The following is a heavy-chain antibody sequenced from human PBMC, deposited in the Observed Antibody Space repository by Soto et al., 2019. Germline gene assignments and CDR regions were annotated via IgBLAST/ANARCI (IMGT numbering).Heavy chain of an antibody. V-gene: IGHV3-30*18. CDR2: ILYDGSDK. D-gene: IGHD2-21*01. CDR3: AKAGRGFADFVKH. J-gene: IGHJ4*02. CDR1: VFTFSSYG. Sequence: VGSLRLSCASSVFTFSSYGMHCVRHSPGKWLEWVTGILYDGSDKYYADSVKGRFTISRENSKNTLYLQMNSLRTEDSAVYYCAKAGRGFADFVKHWGQGTPVSVSS.